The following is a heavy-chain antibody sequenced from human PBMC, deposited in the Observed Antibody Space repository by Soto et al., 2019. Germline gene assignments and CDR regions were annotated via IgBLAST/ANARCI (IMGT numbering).Heavy chain of an antibody. CDR3: ARALKNSSSSSGYAERYYYYMDV. D-gene: IGHD6-6*01. V-gene: IGHV4-34*01. Sequence: QVQLQQWGAGLLKPSETLSLTCAVYGGSFSGYYWSWIRQPPGKGLEWIGEINHSGSTNYNPSLKSRVTISVDTSKNQFSLKLSSVTAADTAVYYCARALKNSSSSSGYAERYYYYMDVWGKGTTVTVSS. CDR2: INHSGST. J-gene: IGHJ6*03. CDR1: GGSFSGYY.